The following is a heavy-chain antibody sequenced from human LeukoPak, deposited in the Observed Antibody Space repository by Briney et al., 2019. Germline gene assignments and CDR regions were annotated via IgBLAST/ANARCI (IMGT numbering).Heavy chain of an antibody. D-gene: IGHD2-2*01. CDR1: GFTFSSYG. J-gene: IGHJ4*02. CDR2: IWYDGSNK. V-gene: IGHV3-33*01. CDR3: ARGQFRGYCSSTSCPWYYFDY. Sequence: GSLRLSCAASGFTFSSYGMHWVRQAPGKGLEWVAVIWYDGSNKYYAGSVKGRFTISRDNSKNTLYLQMNSLRAEDTAVYYCARGQFRGYCSSTSCPWYYFDYWGQGTLVTVSS.